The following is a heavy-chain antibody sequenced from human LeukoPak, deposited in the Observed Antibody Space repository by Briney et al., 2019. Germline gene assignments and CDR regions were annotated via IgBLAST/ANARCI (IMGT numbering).Heavy chain of an antibody. CDR2: IYHSGST. D-gene: IGHD3-10*01. CDR3: ARGYGSGSYYNI. V-gene: IGHV4-30-2*01. CDR1: GGSISSGGYS. J-gene: IGHJ4*02. Sequence: SETLSLTCAVPGGSISSGGYSWSWIRQPPGKGLEWIGYIYHSGSTYYNPSLKSRVTISVDRSKNQFSLKLSSVTAADTAVYYCARGYGSGSYYNIWGQGTLVTVSS.